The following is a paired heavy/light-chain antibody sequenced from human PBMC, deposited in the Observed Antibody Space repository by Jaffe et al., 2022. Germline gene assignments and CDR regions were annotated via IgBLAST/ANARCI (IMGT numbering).Heavy chain of an antibody. CDR3: AKDGYEIGIAAAASWGYYFDY. CDR2: ISWDGGST. CDR1: GFTFDDYA. Sequence: EVQLVESGGVVVQPGGSLRLSCAASGFTFDDYAMHWVRQAPGKGLEWVSLISWDGGSTYYADSVKGRFTISRDNSKNSLYLQMNSLRAEDTALYYCAKDGYEIGIAAAASWGYYFDYWGQGTLVTVSS. V-gene: IGHV3-43D*04. J-gene: IGHJ4*02. D-gene: IGHD6-13*01.
Light chain of an antibody. CDR1: QSVSSN. J-gene: IGKJ2*01. CDR2: GAS. Sequence: EIVMTQSPATLSVSPGERATLSCRASQSVSSNLAWYQQKPGQAPRLLIYGASTRATGIPARFSGSGSGTEFTLTISSLQSEDFAVYYCQQYNNWPPFMYTFGQGTKLEIK. V-gene: IGKV3-15*01. CDR3: QQYNNWPPFMYT.